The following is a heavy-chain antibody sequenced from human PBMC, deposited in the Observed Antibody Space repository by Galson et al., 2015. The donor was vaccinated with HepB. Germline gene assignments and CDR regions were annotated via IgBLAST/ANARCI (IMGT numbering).Heavy chain of an antibody. CDR2: IRYDGSNK. D-gene: IGHD1-26*01. V-gene: IGHV3-30*02. J-gene: IGHJ3*02. CDR1: GFTFSSYG. Sequence: SLRLSCAASGFTFSSYGMHWVRQAPGKGLEWVAFIRYDGSNKYYADSVKGRFTISRDNSKNTLYLQMNSLRAEDTAVYYCAKDLLIYSGSYPDAFDIWGQGTMVTVSS. CDR3: AKDLLIYSGSYPDAFDI.